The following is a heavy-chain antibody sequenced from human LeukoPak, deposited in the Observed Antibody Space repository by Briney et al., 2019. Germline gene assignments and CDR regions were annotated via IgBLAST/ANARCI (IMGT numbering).Heavy chain of an antibody. CDR3: ARERTLTSCYDY. CDR1: GYTFTGYY. Sequence: ASVKVSCKASGYTFTGYYMHWVRQAPGQGLEWMGWINPNSGGTNYAQKFQGRVTMTRNTSISTAYMELSRLRSDDTAVYYCARERTLTSCYDYWGQGTLVTVSS. V-gene: IGHV1-2*02. D-gene: IGHD2-15*01. J-gene: IGHJ4*02. CDR2: INPNSGGT.